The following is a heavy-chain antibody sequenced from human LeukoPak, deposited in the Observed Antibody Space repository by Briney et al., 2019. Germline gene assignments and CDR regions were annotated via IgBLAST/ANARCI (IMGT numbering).Heavy chain of an antibody. CDR3: ASRKLGNDY. D-gene: IGHD7-27*01. V-gene: IGHV4-59*01. Sequence: SETLSLTCTVSGGSISSYYWSWIRQPPGKGLEWIGYIYYSGSTSYNASLKSRVTISADTSQNQFSLKLSSVTAADTAVYYCASRKLGNDYWGQGTLVTVSS. J-gene: IGHJ4*02. CDR2: IYYSGST. CDR1: GGSISSYY.